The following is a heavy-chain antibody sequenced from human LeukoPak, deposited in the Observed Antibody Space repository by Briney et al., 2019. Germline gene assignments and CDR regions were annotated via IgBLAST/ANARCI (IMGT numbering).Heavy chain of an antibody. V-gene: IGHV3-23*01. Sequence: GGSLRLSCAASGFTFSSYAMSWVRQAPGKGLEWVSAISGSGGSTYYADSVKGRFTISRDNSKNTLYLQMNSLRAEDTAVYYCAKMPGPGSSSRFQRKGDAFDIWGQGTMVTVSS. CDR1: GFTFSSYA. D-gene: IGHD6-13*01. CDR2: ISGSGGST. J-gene: IGHJ3*02. CDR3: AKMPGPGSSSRFQRKGDAFDI.